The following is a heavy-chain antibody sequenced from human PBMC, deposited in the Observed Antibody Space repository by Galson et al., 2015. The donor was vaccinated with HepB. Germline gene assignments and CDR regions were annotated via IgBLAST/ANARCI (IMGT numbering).Heavy chain of an antibody. V-gene: IGHV1-18*01. CDR1: GYTFTSYG. D-gene: IGHD3-10*01. Sequence: SVKVSCKASGYTFTSYGISWVRQAPGQGLEWMGWISAYNGNTNYAQKLQGRVTMTTDTSTSTAYMELRSLRSDDTAVYYCAGDQRYGSGSPYYYYGMDVWGQGTTVTVSS. CDR2: ISAYNGNT. CDR3: AGDQRYGSGSPYYYYGMDV. J-gene: IGHJ6*02.